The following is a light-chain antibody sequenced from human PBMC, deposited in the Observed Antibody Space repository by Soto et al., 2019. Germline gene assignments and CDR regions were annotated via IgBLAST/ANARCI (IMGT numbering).Light chain of an antibody. Sequence: DIQRTQSPSSLSASLGDRVTINWRASQGISSYLAWYQPKTGKAPKLLIYAASTLQSGVPSRFSGSRSGTECTLTISSLQSEDVSVYYCQQYNNWHRTFIQGTKVDI. CDR1: QGISSY. V-gene: IGKV1-9*01. CDR3: QQYNNWHRT. CDR2: AAS. J-gene: IGKJ1*01.